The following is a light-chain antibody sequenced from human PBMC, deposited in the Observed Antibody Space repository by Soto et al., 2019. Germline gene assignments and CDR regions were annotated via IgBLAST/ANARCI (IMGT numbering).Light chain of an antibody. V-gene: IGKV3-11*01. Sequence: EIVLTQSPPTLSLSPGERATLSCWASQSVSSYLVWYQQTPGQAPRLLIYDASRRATGIPARFSGSGSGTDFTLTISSLEPEDFAVYYCQQRSIWPWTFGQGTKVDI. CDR3: QQRSIWPWT. CDR1: QSVSSY. J-gene: IGKJ1*01. CDR2: DAS.